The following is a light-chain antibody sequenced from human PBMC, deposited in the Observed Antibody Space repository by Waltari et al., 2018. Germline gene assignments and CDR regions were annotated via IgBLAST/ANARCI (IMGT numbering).Light chain of an antibody. J-gene: IGKJ2*01. CDR3: QQRSNWYT. CDR1: QSVSSY. Sequence: EIVLTQSPATLSLSPGERATLSCRASQSVSSYLAWYQQRPGQAPRLLIYDASNRAAGVPGRFSGSGSGTDFTLTISSLEPEDSAVYYCQQRSNWYTFGQGTRLEIK. V-gene: IGKV3-11*01. CDR2: DAS.